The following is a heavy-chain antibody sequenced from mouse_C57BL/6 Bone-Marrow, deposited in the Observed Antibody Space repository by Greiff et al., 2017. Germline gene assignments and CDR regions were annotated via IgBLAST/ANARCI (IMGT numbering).Heavy chain of an antibody. D-gene: IGHD1-1*01. J-gene: IGHJ1*03. V-gene: IGHV5-9-1*02. CDR1: GFTFSSYA. Sequence: DVQLQESGEGLVKPGGSLKLSCAASGFTFSSYAMSWVRQTPEKRLEWVAYISSGGDYIYYADTVKGRFTISRDNARNTLYLQMSSLKSEDTAMYYCTRDPYYYGSSYDWYFDVWGTGTTVTVSA. CDR3: TRDPYYYGSSYDWYFDV. CDR2: ISSGGDYI.